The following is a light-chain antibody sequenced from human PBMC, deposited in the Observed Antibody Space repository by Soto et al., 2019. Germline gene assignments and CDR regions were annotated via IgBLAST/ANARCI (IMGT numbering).Light chain of an antibody. CDR3: QQYNSWPSWT. CDR2: GAS. CDR1: QSVSSK. V-gene: IGKV3-15*01. J-gene: IGKJ1*01. Sequence: DIVMTQSPATLSVSPGAGAPLSWRARQSVSSKLAWYQQKPGQAPRLLIYGASTRATGIPARFSGSGSGTEFTLIISSLQSEDSAVYYCQQYNSWPSWTVGQGTKV.